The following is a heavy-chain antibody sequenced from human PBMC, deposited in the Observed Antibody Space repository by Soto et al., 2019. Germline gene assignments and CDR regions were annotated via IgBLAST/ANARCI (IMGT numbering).Heavy chain of an antibody. J-gene: IGHJ3*02. CDR1: GFTFSSYG. Sequence: QVQLVESGGGVVQPGRSLRLSCAASGFTFSSYGMHWVRQAPGKGLEWMAVISYDGSNKYYAHSVTGRFTISKDNSKNTLYLQMNSLRAEDTAVYYCANLPSVTFRGAVNDAFDICGQGTMVTVSS. CDR3: ANLPSVTFRGAVNDAFDI. V-gene: IGHV3-30*18. CDR2: ISYDGSNK. D-gene: IGHD4-4*01.